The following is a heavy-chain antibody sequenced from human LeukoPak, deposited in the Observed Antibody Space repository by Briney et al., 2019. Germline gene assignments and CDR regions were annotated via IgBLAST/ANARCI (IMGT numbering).Heavy chain of an antibody. D-gene: IGHD3-16*02. V-gene: IGHV1-2*04. Sequence: ASVKVSCKASGYTFTGYYMHWVRQAPGQGLEWMGWINPNSGGTNYAQKFQGWVTMTRDTSISTAYMELNRLRSDDTAVYYCARGRRITFGGVTVHYFDYWGQGTLVTVSS. CDR3: ARGRRITFGGVTVHYFDY. J-gene: IGHJ4*02. CDR2: INPNSGGT. CDR1: GYTFTGYY.